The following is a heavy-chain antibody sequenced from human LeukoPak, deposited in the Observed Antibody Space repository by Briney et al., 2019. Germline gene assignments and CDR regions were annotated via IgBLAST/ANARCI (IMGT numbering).Heavy chain of an antibody. CDR1: GYTFRNYG. Sequence: ASVKVSCKASGYTFRNYGINWVRQAPGQGLEWLGWISGDSYDTKYEQKLQGRVTMTAATSTSTAYMELRSLTSDDTAVYYCARNRTGTFDFWGQGTLVTVSS. V-gene: IGHV1-18*01. CDR2: ISGDSYDT. J-gene: IGHJ4*02. D-gene: IGHD3-10*01. CDR3: ARNRTGTFDF.